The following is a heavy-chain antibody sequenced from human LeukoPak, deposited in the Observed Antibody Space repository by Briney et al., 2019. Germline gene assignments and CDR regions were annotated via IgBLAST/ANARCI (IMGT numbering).Heavy chain of an antibody. CDR2: IYHSGST. Sequence: SETLSLTCAVSGGSISSSNWWSWVRQPPGKGLEWIGEIYHSGSTNYNPSLKSRVTISVDKSKNQFSLKLSSVTAADTAVYYCARNLYAYYYYMDVWGKGTTVTVSS. V-gene: IGHV4-4*02. D-gene: IGHD2-8*01. CDR3: ARNLYAYYYYMDV. J-gene: IGHJ6*03. CDR1: GGSISSSNW.